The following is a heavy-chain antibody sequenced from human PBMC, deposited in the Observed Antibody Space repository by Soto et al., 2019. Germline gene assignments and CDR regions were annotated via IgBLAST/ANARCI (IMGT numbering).Heavy chain of an antibody. J-gene: IGHJ6*02. CDR2: INHSGST. D-gene: IGHD2-2*01. CDR3: ARGRQDIVVVPAAMPAYYYYGMDV. Sequence: SETLSLTCAVYGGSFSGYYWSWIRQPPGKGLEWIGEINHSGSTNYNPSLKGRVTISVDTSKNQFSLKLSSVTAADTAVYYCARGRQDIVVVPAAMPAYYYYGMDVWGQGTTVTVSS. CDR1: GGSFSGYY. V-gene: IGHV4-34*01.